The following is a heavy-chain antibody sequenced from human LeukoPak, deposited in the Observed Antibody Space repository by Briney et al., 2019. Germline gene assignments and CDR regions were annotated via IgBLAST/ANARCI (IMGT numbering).Heavy chain of an antibody. CDR2: MYFNSGAT. J-gene: IGHJ3*02. V-gene: IGHV1-2*02. CDR3: AREGSSASGQDWYAFDI. CDR1: GFTFRDYY. Sequence: ASVRVSCKASGFTFRDYYVQWVRQVPGQGLEWVGWMYFNSGATRYAPKFQGRVTLTGDPSINTVYMELVSLGSDDTAMYYCAREGSSASGQDWYAFDIWGQETMVTVSS. D-gene: IGHD5-12*01.